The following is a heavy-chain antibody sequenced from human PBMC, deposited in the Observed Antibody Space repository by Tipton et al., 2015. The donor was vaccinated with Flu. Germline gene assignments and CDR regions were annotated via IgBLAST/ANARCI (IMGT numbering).Heavy chain of an antibody. V-gene: IGHV5-51*01. CDR2: IYPGHPAT. CDR1: GYIFSNYW. CDR3: ARQAIPMYSDYRDYFYSAMDV. J-gene: IGHJ6*02. Sequence: QLVQSGAEVKKPGESLKISCKGSGYIFSNYWIVWVRQMPGKGLEWMGGIYPGHPATRYGPSFQGQVTISADESINTAFLQWSPLKASGTAMYYCARQAIPMYSDYRDYFYSAMDVWGQGTTVTVSS. D-gene: IGHD5-12*01.